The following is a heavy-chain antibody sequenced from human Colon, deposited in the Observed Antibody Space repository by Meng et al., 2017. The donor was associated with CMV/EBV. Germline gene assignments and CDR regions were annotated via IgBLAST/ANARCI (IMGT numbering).Heavy chain of an antibody. CDR1: GYTFTDYY. Sequence: ASVKVSCKSSGYTFTDYYIHWVRQAPAQGLEWVGWINPYSGVTNSAQKFQGRVTMTRDTSITTVYMELTRLTSDDTARYYCAKAVAASDYYYRGLDVWGQGTTVTVSS. V-gene: IGHV1-2*02. CDR3: AKAVAASDYYYRGLDV. D-gene: IGHD6-19*01. CDR2: INPYSGVT. J-gene: IGHJ6*02.